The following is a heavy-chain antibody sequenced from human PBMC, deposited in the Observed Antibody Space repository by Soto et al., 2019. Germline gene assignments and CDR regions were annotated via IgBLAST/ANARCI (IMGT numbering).Heavy chain of an antibody. CDR2: IYYTGTT. CDR3: ASLQFCDFWRGSVPMDV. V-gene: IGHV4-61*01. J-gene: IGHJ6*02. CDR1: GGSVSSGRYQ. D-gene: IGHD3-3*01. Sequence: SETLSLTCTVSGGSVSSGRYQWSWIRQSPGKGLEWIGYIYYTGTTNYNPSLKSPVTISVDSSKNLFSLKLTSLSAADTALYFCASLQFCDFWRGSVPMDVWGQGTSVTVSS.